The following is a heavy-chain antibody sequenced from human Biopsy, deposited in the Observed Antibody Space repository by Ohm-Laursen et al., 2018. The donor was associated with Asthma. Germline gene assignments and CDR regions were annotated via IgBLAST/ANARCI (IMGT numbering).Heavy chain of an antibody. Sequence: SLRLSCTASGFNLNTYTLSWVRQAPGQGLAWLSTISYDGKFKYFADSVKGRFTISRDNAKNSLYLQMNSLRAEDTAVYYCARDRYGDYVGWFDPWGQGTLVTVSS. CDR1: GFNLNTYT. V-gene: IGHV3-30*04. CDR2: ISYDGKFK. J-gene: IGHJ5*02. D-gene: IGHD4-17*01. CDR3: ARDRYGDYVGWFDP.